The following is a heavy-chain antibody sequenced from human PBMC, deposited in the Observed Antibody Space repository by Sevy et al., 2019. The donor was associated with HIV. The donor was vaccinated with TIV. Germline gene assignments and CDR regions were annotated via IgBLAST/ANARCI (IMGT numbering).Heavy chain of an antibody. D-gene: IGHD1-26*01. CDR1: GFTVSSNY. CDR2: IYSGGST. V-gene: IGHV3-53*01. CDR3: AIERGSYYYYGMDV. Sequence: GGSLRLSCAASGFTVSSNYMSWVRQAPGKGLEWVSVIYSGGSTYYADSVKGRFTISRDNSKNTLYLQMNSLRAEDTAVYYCAIERGSYYYYGMDVWGQGTTVTVSS. J-gene: IGHJ6*02.